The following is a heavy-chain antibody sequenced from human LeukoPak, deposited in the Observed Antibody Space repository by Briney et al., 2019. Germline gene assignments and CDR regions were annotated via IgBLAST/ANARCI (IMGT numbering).Heavy chain of an antibody. J-gene: IGHJ4*02. D-gene: IGHD3-3*01. V-gene: IGHV1-18*01. CDR3: ARSSEINGGYYDFWSGYYADFDY. CDR1: GYTFTSYG. CDR2: ISAYNGNT. Sequence: EASVKVSCKASGYTFTSYGISWVRQAPGQGLEWMGWISAYNGNTNYAQKLQGRVTMTTDTSTSTAYMELRSLRSDDTAVYYCARSSEINGGYYDFWSGYYADFDYWGQGTLVTVSS.